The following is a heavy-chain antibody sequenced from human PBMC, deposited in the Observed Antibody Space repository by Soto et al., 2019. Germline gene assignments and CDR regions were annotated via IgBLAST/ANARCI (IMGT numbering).Heavy chain of an antibody. CDR3: ARDRVLGSGLPAY. Sequence: PGGSLRLSCAASGFIFSGYSMNWFRQAPGKGLEWISYISSMSSSILHAESVKGRFTISRDNAKNTLYLHMNRLRDEDTAVYYCARDRVLGSGLPAYWGQGTLVTVSS. CDR1: GFIFSGYS. J-gene: IGHJ4*02. V-gene: IGHV3-48*02. D-gene: IGHD2-15*01. CDR2: ISSMSSSI.